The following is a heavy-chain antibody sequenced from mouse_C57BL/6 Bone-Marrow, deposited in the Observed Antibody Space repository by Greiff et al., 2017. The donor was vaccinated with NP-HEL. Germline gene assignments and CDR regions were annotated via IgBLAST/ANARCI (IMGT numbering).Heavy chain of an antibody. J-gene: IGHJ2*01. CDR3: ARRGGGYLDY. CDR1: GFTFSDYG. CDR2: ISNLAYSI. Sequence: EVQWVESGGGLVQPGGSLKLSCAASGFTFSDYGMAWVRQAPRKGPEWVEFISNLAYSIYYADTVTGRFTITRENAKNTLYLEMSSLRSVDTAMYYCARRGGGYLDYWGQGTTLTVSS. V-gene: IGHV5-15*01.